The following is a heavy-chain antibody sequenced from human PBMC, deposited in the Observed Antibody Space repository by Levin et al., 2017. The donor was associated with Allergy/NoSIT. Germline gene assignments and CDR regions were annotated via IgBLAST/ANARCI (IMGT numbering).Heavy chain of an antibody. Sequence: ESLKISCAVYGGSFSGYYWSWIRQPPGKGLEWIGEINHSGSTNYNPSLKSRVTISVDTSKNQFSLKLSSVTAADTAVYYCARAVITMVRGVMGVDYYYYMDVWGKGTTVTVSS. V-gene: IGHV4-34*01. D-gene: IGHD3-10*01. CDR3: ARAVITMVRGVMGVDYYYYMDV. CDR2: INHSGST. CDR1: GGSFSGYY. J-gene: IGHJ6*03.